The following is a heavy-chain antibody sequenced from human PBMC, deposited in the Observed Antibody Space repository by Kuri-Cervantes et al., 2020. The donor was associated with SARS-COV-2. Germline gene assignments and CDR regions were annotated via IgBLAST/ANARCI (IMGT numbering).Heavy chain of an antibody. CDR2: INAGNGNT. Sequence: ASVKVSCKASGYTFTSYAMHWVRQAPGQRLEWMGWINAGNGNTKYSQKFQGRVTITRDTSASTAYMELSSLRSEDTAVYYCARGGVAATVRPDCWGQGTLVTVSS. CDR1: GYTFTSYA. J-gene: IGHJ4*02. D-gene: IGHD6-13*01. V-gene: IGHV1-3*01. CDR3: ARGGVAATVRPDC.